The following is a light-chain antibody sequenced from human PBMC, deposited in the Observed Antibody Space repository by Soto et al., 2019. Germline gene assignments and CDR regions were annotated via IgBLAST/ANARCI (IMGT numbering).Light chain of an antibody. Sequence: EIVMTQSPATLSVSPGERATLSCRASQRVSSNLAWYQQKPGQAPRLLIYGASTRATGSPARFSGSGSGTEFTLTISSLQSEDFAVYYCQQYNNWPLYTFGQGTKLEIK. CDR3: QQYNNWPLYT. J-gene: IGKJ2*01. CDR1: QRVSSN. V-gene: IGKV3-15*01. CDR2: GAS.